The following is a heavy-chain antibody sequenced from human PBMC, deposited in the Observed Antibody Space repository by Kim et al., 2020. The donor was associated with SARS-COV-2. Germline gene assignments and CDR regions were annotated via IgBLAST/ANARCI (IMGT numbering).Heavy chain of an antibody. D-gene: IGHD1-26*01. CDR1: GFTFSSYA. J-gene: IGHJ4*02. V-gene: IGHV3-30*04. CDR3: ARDAPPQTAVGATATFVY. CDR2: ISYDGSNK. Sequence: GSLRLSCAASGFTFSSYAMHWVRQAPGKGLEWVAVISYDGSNKYYADSVKGRFTISRDNSKNTLYLQMNSLRAEDTAVYYCARDAPPQTAVGATATFVYWGQGTLVTVSS.